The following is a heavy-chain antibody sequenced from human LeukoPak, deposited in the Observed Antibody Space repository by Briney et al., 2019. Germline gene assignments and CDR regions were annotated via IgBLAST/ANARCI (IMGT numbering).Heavy chain of an antibody. CDR3: AIRSNCSGGSCYALDFDY. CDR2: IIPIFGTA. Sequence: ASVKVSCKASGGTFSSYAISWVRQAPGQGLEWMGRIIPIFGTANYAQKFQGRVRITTDESTSTAYMELSSLRSEDTAVYYCAIRSNCSGGSCYALDFDYWGQGTLVTVSS. D-gene: IGHD2-15*01. V-gene: IGHV1-69*05. J-gene: IGHJ4*02. CDR1: GGTFSSYA.